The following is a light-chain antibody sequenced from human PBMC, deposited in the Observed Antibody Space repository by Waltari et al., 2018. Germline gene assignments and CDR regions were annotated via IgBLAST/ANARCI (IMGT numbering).Light chain of an antibody. Sequence: QSALTQPAYVSGSPGQSITISCTGTSSGVGHNYFVSWYQHHPGKAPKLIIYEGSKRPSGISNRFSGFRAGNMASLTISGLQAEDEADYYCCSYATYSPVLLGGGTKLTVL. V-gene: IGLV2-23*01. CDR1: SSGVGHNYF. CDR2: EGS. J-gene: IGLJ2*01. CDR3: CSYATYSPVL.